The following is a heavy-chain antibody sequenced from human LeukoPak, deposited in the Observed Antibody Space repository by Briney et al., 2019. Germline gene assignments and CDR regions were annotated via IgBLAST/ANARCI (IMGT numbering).Heavy chain of an antibody. CDR2: IYPSGGSA. J-gene: IGHJ4*02. CDR1: RYTFTSYY. D-gene: IGHD3-10*01. CDR3: ARGTVRGVIRGSFDY. Sequence: ASVKVSRNTSRYTFTSYYIHSVRQPPGQGPECMGIIYPSGGSAGYVQNFQGRVIMSRDTSTSTDYMELSSLRSEDTAVYYCARGTVRGVIRGSFDYWGQGTRVTVSS. V-gene: IGHV1-46*01.